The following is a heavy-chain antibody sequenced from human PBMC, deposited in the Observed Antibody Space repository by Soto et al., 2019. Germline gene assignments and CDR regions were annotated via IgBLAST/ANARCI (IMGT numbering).Heavy chain of an antibody. D-gene: IGHD3-10*01. CDR2: IKQDGSEK. CDR1: GFTFSSYW. V-gene: IGHV3-7*04. J-gene: IGHJ6*02. CDR3: ARVARDGSGRYYYYGMDV. Sequence: EVQLVESGGGLVQPGGSLRLSCAASGFTFSSYWMSWVRQAPGKGLEWVANIKQDGSEKYYVDSVKGRFTISRDNAKNSRYLQMNSLRAEDTAVYYCARVARDGSGRYYYYGMDVWGQGTTVTVSS.